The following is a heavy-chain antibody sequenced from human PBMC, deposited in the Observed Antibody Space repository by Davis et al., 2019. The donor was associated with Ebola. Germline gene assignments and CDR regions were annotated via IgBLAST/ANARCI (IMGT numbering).Heavy chain of an antibody. CDR1: GNSFSSHW. Sequence: GESLKISCQDSGNSFSSHWIAWVRQQPGKGLEWMGIIYTGDSDTRYSPSFRGQVTISADKSIKTAFLQWSSLKASDTAMYYCARRYYYGSGSYLDNWGQGTLVTVSS. J-gene: IGHJ4*02. CDR2: IYTGDSDT. V-gene: IGHV5-51*01. CDR3: ARRYYYGSGSYLDN. D-gene: IGHD3-10*01.